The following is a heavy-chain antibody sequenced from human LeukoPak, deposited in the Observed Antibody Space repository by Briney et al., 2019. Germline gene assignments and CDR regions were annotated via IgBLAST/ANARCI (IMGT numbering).Heavy chain of an antibody. J-gene: IGHJ6*02. CDR1: GGSISSSNW. CDR3: ARDTAFGVAGYYYYGMDV. CDR2: IYHSGST. Sequence: SSGTLSLTCAVSGGSISSSNWWSWVRQPPGKGLEWTGEIYHSGSTNYNPSLKSRVTISVDKSKNQFSLKLSSVTAADTAVYYCARDTAFGVAGYYYYGMDVWGQGTTVTVSS. D-gene: IGHD3-3*01. V-gene: IGHV4-4*02.